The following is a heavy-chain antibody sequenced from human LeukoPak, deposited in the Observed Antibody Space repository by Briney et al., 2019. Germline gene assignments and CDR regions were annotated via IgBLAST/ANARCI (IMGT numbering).Heavy chain of an antibody. CDR3: AHSSGYAYGLDY. J-gene: IGHJ4*02. V-gene: IGHV3-21*01. CDR2: ISSSSTYI. CDR1: GFSFSDYA. Sequence: GGSLRLSCAASGFSFSDYAVNWVRQAPGKGLEWVSAISSSSTYIYYADSVKGRFTISRDNAKSSLYLQMSSLRADDTAVYYCAHSSGYAYGLDYWGQGTLVTVSS. D-gene: IGHD5-12*01.